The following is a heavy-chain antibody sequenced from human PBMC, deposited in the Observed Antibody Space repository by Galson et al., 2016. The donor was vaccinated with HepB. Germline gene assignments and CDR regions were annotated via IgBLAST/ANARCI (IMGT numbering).Heavy chain of an antibody. J-gene: IGHJ2*01. Sequence: SLRLSCAASTFTFRDSTMTWVRQAPGKGLHWVSTITGSGVPSHYADSVKGRFTTSRDNSKNILYLQMNSLRADDTAVYYCAKDGGTWGYYYGDWNLDLWGRGTLVTVSS. CDR1: TFTFRDST. CDR3: AKDGGTWGYYYGDWNLDL. V-gene: IGHV3-23*01. D-gene: IGHD3-16*01. CDR2: ITGSGVPS.